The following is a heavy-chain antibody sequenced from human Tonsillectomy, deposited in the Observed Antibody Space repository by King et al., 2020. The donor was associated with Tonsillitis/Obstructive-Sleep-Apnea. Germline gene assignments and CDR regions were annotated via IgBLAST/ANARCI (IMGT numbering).Heavy chain of an antibody. CDR1: GYTFTSYY. V-gene: IGHV1-46*01. D-gene: IGHD4-17*01. CDR3: ARENYGDGGAFDY. Sequence: QLVQSGAEVKKPGASVKVSCKASGYTFTSYYMHWVRQSPGQGLEWSGRMNPSCGITSYAQKFQGRVTMTRDTATSTVYMELSSLRSEDTAVYYCARENYGDGGAFDYWGQGTLVTVSS. J-gene: IGHJ4*02. CDR2: MNPSCGIT.